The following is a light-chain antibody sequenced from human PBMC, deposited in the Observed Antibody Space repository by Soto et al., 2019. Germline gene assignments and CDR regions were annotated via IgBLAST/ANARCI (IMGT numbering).Light chain of an antibody. V-gene: IGLV2-14*01. CDR2: EVS. CDR3: SSYTSSSTHWV. CDR1: SSDVGGYNY. J-gene: IGLJ3*02. Sequence: QSALTQPASVSGSPGQSSTISCTGTSSDVGGYNYVSWYQQHPGKAPKLMIYEVSNRPSGVSNRFSGSKSGNTASLTISGLQAEDEADYYCSSYTSSSTHWVFGGGTKVTVL.